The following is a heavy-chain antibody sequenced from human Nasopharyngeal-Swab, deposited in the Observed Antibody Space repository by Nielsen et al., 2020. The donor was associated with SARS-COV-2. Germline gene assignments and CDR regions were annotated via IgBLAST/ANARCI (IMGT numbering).Heavy chain of an antibody. D-gene: IGHD2-2*01. CDR1: GFSLSDARMG. CDR3: ARISSYCSSTSCYVYYYYYGMDV. J-gene: IGHJ6*02. Sequence: SGPTLVKPTETLTLTCTVSGFSLSDARMGVSWIRQPPGKALEWLAHIFSNDEKSYSTSLKSGLTISKDTSKSQVVLTMTNMDPVDTATYYCARISSYCSSTSCYVYYYYYGMDVWGQGTTVTVSS. V-gene: IGHV2-26*01. CDR2: IFSNDEK.